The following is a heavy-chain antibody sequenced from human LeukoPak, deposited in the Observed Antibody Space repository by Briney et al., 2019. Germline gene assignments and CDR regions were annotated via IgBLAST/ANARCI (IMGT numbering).Heavy chain of an antibody. CDR1: GYTFIDYY. Sequence: GASVKVSCKASGYTFIDYYIHWVRQAPGQRLEWMGWINPNSHGTNYAQKFQGRVTMTRDTSISTAYMELNRLTSADTAVYYCGRAILGGGSGDFDYWGQGTLVTVSS. CDR3: GRAILGGGSGDFDY. CDR2: INPNSHGT. V-gene: IGHV1-2*02. D-gene: IGHD3-10*01. J-gene: IGHJ4*02.